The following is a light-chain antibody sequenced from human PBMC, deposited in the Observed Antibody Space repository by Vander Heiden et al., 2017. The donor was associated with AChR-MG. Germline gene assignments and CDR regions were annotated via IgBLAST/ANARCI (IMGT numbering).Light chain of an antibody. Sequence: QLVLTQSPSASASLGASVKPTRPLRGAHRGYAIALHQQPPGNAPRVPLKLNADGRLTKGDGIPDRLSGSSSGAARYLSIASLQSEDEAYYYCQNWGSDILVFGGGTKLTVL. J-gene: IGLJ3*02. CDR3: QNWGSDILV. V-gene: IGLV4-69*01. CDR1: GAHRGYA. CDR2: LNADGRL.